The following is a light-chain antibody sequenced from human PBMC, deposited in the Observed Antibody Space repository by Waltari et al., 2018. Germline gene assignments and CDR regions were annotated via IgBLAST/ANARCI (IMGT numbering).Light chain of an antibody. Sequence: DIQMTQSPSSLTASVGDRVIVTCRASQSITPYLNWFQQRPGKAPTLLIHSTSTLHYGCPSRFSGNASGIDFSLTISPLQPEDFATYYCQQSFRTPRTFGQGTKV. J-gene: IGKJ3*01. CDR3: QQSFRTPRT. CDR2: STS. CDR1: QSITPY. V-gene: IGKV1-39*01.